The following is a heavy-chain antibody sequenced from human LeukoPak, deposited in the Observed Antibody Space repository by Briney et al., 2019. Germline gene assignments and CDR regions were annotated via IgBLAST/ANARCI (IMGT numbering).Heavy chain of an antibody. V-gene: IGHV7-4-1*02. J-gene: IGHJ4*02. CDR1: GYTFTSYA. Sequence: ASVKVSCKASGYTFTSYAMNWVRQAPGQGLEWMGWINTNTGNPTYAQGFTGRFVFSLDTSVSTAYLQISSLKAEDTAVYYCARGSDILTGYYLGVDYWGQGTLVTVSS. CDR2: INTNTGNP. D-gene: IGHD3-9*01. CDR3: ARGSDILTGYYLGVDY.